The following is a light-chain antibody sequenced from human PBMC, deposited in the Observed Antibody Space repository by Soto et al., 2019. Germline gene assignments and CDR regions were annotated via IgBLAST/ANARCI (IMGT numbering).Light chain of an antibody. Sequence: DIVLTQSPGTLSLSPGERATRSCRGSQSVSSSYLAWYQQKPGQAPRLLIYGASSRATGIPDRFSGSGSGTDFTLTISRLEPEDFAVYYCQQYGSSPRTFGQGTKVDIK. CDR2: GAS. CDR1: QSVSSSY. J-gene: IGKJ1*01. CDR3: QQYGSSPRT. V-gene: IGKV3-20*01.